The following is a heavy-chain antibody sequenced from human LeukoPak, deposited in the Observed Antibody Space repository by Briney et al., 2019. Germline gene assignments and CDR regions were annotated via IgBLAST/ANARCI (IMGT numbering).Heavy chain of an antibody. CDR1: GYTFTSYD. V-gene: IGHV1-8*01. D-gene: IGHD3-3*01. Sequence: ASVKVSCKASGYTFTSYDINWVRQATGQGLEWMGWMNPNSGNTGYAQKFQGRVTMTRNTSISTAYMELSSLGSGDTAVYYCARGVRPQYYDFWSGSNWFDPWGQGTLVTVSS. CDR2: MNPNSGNT. CDR3: ARGVRPQYYDFWSGSNWFDP. J-gene: IGHJ5*02.